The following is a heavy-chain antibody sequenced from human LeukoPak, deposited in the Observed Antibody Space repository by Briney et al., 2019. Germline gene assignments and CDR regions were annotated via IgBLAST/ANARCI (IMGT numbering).Heavy chain of an antibody. V-gene: IGHV6-1*01. D-gene: IGHD1-26*01. Sequence: SQTLSLTCAISGDSVSTRSAAWNWFRQSPLRGLEWLGRTYYKSRWYNDYAVSVKSRININPDTSRNQFSLQLNSVTPEDTAVYYCARVARSDTSGTYADNWFDPWGQGILVTVSS. CDR3: ARVARSDTSGTYADNWFDP. CDR1: GDSVSTRSAA. J-gene: IGHJ5*02. CDR2: TYYKSRWYN.